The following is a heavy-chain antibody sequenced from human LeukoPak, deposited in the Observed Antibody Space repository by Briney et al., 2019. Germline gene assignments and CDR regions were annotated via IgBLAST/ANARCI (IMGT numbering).Heavy chain of an antibody. V-gene: IGHV4-61*02. CDR3: ASTVFGVTYNWFDP. CDR2: FHTSGGN. CDR1: GASISSGSYF. J-gene: IGHJ5*02. D-gene: IGHD3-3*01. Sequence: PSETLSLTCTASGASISSGSYFWRWVRQPAGKALEWIGRFHTSGGNNYNPSLESRVTISVDTSKNQFSLKLTSVTAADTAVYYCASTVFGVTYNWFDPWGQGTLVTVSS.